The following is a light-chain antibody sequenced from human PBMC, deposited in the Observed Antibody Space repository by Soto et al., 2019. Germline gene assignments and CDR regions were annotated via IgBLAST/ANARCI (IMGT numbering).Light chain of an antibody. Sequence: QSVLTQPPSVSEAPGQRVTISCTGSSSNIGAGYDVHWYQQLPGTAPKLLIYGNSNRPSGVPDRFSGSKSGTSASLAITGLQVEDEADYSCQSYDSSLGGWVFGGGTKVTAL. J-gene: IGLJ3*02. CDR3: QSYDSSLGGWV. V-gene: IGLV1-40*01. CDR2: GNS. CDR1: SSNIGAGYD.